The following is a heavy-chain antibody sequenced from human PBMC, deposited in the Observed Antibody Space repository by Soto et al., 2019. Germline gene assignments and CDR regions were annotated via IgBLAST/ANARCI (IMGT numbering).Heavy chain of an antibody. J-gene: IGHJ4*02. CDR1: GFSLSTSEVG. D-gene: IGHD3-16*01. Sequence: QITLKESGPTLVKPTQTLTLTCTFSGFSLSTSEVGVGWIRQPPGKALEWLALIYWDDAKEYSPSLKSRLTITKDTSKNQVVLIMTNMDPVDTATYYCAHKGGGDRILDYWGQGTLVTVSS. CDR2: IYWDDAK. CDR3: AHKGGGDRILDY. V-gene: IGHV2-5*02.